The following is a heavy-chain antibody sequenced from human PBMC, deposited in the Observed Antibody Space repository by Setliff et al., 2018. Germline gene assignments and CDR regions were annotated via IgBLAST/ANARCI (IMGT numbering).Heavy chain of an antibody. CDR1: GFNFNSYW. CDR2: ISPDGSVI. CDR3: ATNPPKGPSGGYYYDDPYYYYMDV. D-gene: IGHD3-22*01. J-gene: IGHJ6*03. Sequence: GGSLRLSCAGSGFNFNSYWMNWVRQVPGKGLVWVSRISPDGSVIDYADSVKGRFTVSRDNAKNTLYLQMNSLRAEDTAVYYCATNPPKGPSGGYYYDDPYYYYMDVWGKGTTVTVSS. V-gene: IGHV3-74*01.